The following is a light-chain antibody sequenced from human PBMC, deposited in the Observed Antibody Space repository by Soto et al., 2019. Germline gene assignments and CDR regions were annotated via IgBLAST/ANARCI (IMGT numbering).Light chain of an antibody. V-gene: IGKV1-33*01. CDR1: QAISNY. Sequence: DIQMTQSPSSLSASVGDRVTITCQASQAISNYLNWYQQKPGKAPKLLIYDASNLETGAPSRFSGSGSGTDFTFTISSLQPEDIATYYCQQYDNLPYTFGQGTKLEIK. CDR3: QQYDNLPYT. J-gene: IGKJ2*01. CDR2: DAS.